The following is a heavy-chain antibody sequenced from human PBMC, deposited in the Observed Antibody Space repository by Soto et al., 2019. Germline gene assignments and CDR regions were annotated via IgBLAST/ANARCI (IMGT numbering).Heavy chain of an antibody. J-gene: IGHJ6*03. D-gene: IGHD3-9*01. CDR2: MNPNSGNT. CDR1: GYTFTSYD. V-gene: IGHV1-8*01. CDR3: ARQRGENFDWLLHPHGGYYYMDV. Sequence: ASVKVSCKASGYTFTSYDINWVRQATGQGLEWMGWMNPNSGNTGYAQKFQGRVTMTRNTSISTAYMELSSLRSEDTAVYYCARQRGENFDWLLHPHGGYYYMDVWGKGTTVTVSS.